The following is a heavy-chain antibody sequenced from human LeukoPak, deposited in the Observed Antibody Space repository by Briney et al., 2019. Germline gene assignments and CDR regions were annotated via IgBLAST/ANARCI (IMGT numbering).Heavy chain of an antibody. CDR3: ARENQQLVSYYYYYYGMDV. CDR2: IIPILGIA. D-gene: IGHD6-13*01. J-gene: IGHJ6*02. Sequence: ASVKVSCKASGGTFSSYAISWVRQAPGQGLEWMGRIIPILGIANYAQKLQGRVTITADKSTSTAYMELSSLRSEDTAVYYCARENQQLVSYYYYYYGMDVWGQGTTVTVSS. V-gene: IGHV1-69*04. CDR1: GGTFSSYA.